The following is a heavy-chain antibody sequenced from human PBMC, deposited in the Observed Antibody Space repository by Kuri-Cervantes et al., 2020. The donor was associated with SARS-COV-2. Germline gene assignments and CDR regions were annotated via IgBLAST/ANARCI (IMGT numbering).Heavy chain of an antibody. J-gene: IGHJ4*02. D-gene: IGHD6-13*01. Sequence: SVKVSCNASGGTFSSYAISWVRQAPGQGLEWMGRIIPIFGIANYAQKFQGRVTITADKSTSTAYVELSSLRSEDTAVYYCARDAAADNLSDYWGQGTLVTVSS. CDR2: IIPIFGIA. V-gene: IGHV1-69*04. CDR3: ARDAAADNLSDY. CDR1: GGTFSSYA.